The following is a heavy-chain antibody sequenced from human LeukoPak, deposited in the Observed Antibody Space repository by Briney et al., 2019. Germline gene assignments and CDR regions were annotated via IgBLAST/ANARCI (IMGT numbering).Heavy chain of an antibody. CDR2: ISTYNGNT. J-gene: IGHJ4*02. D-gene: IGHD1-7*01. Sequence: ASVKVSCKASGDTFTSYGITWVRQAPGQGLEWMGWISTYNGNTNYAQKLQGRVTMTTDTSTSTAYMEQRSLKSDDTAVYYCARGRDWNYAFDYWGQGTLVTVSS. CDR1: GDTFTSYG. CDR3: ARGRDWNYAFDY. V-gene: IGHV1-18*01.